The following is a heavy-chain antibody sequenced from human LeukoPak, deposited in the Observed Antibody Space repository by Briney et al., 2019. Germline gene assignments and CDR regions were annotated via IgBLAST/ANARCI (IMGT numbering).Heavy chain of an antibody. CDR1: GGSISSSSYY. CDR2: IYYSGST. V-gene: IGHV4-39*07. D-gene: IGHD6-6*01. CDR3: ARVLVGPRPKSIAARPYSDYFDY. J-gene: IGHJ4*02. Sequence: PSETLSLTCTVSGGSISSSSYYWGWIRQPPGKGLEWIGSIYYSGSTYYNPSLKSRVTISVDTSKYQFSLKLSSVTAADTAVYYCARVLVGPRPKSIAARPYSDYFDYWGQGTLVTVSS.